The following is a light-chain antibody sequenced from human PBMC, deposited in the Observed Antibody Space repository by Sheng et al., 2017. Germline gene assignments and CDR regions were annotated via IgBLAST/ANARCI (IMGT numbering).Light chain of an antibody. CDR2: DVN. CDR3: SSFTGSHSVV. Sequence: QSALTQPASVSGSPGQSITISCTGTSSDVGGYKYVSWYQQHPGKAPKLMIYDVNSRPSGVSSRFSGSNSGDKASLTISGLQAEDEADYYCSSFTGSHSVVFGGGTKLTVL. V-gene: IGLV2-14*01. CDR1: SSDVGGYKY. J-gene: IGLJ2*01.